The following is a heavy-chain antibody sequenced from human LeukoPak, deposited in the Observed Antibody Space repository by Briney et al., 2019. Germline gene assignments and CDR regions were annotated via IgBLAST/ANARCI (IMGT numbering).Heavy chain of an antibody. CDR1: GYTFTSYD. V-gene: IGHV1-8*01. CDR3: ARENYGDYGFDY. J-gene: IGHJ4*02. CDR2: MNPNSGNT. Sequence: ASVKVSCKASGYTFTSYDINWVRQATGQGLEWRGWMNPNSGNTGYAQKFQGRVTMTRNTSISTAYMELSSLRSVDTAVYYCARENYGDYGFDYWGQGTLVTVSS. D-gene: IGHD4-17*01.